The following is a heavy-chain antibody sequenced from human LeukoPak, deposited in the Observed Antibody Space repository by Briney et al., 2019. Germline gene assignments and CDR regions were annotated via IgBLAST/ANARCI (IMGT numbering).Heavy chain of an antibody. CDR1: GFTFSSYG. V-gene: IGHV3-30*03. J-gene: IGHJ6*02. CDR2: ISYDGSNK. D-gene: IGHD1-14*01. Sequence: PGRSLRLSCAASGFTFSSYGMPWVCQAPGKGLEWVAVISYDGSNKYYADSVKGRFTISRDNSKNTLYLQMNSLRAEDTAVYYCATGTDYYYYYGMDVWGQGTTVTVSS. CDR3: ATGTDYYYYYGMDV.